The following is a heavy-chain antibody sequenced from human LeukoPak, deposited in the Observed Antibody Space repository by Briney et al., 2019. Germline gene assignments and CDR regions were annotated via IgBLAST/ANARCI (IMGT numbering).Heavy chain of an antibody. CDR3: ARDGGLHTNFDY. Sequence: GGSLRLSCAASGFSFRNYWMGWVRQAPGKGLEWVANTKPDGSAEYYADSVRGRFTASRDNANNLLYLQMNRLRAEDTAVYYCARDGGLHTNFDYWGQGTPLTVSS. V-gene: IGHV3-7*01. CDR1: GFSFRNYW. D-gene: IGHD2-15*01. J-gene: IGHJ4*02. CDR2: TKPDGSAE.